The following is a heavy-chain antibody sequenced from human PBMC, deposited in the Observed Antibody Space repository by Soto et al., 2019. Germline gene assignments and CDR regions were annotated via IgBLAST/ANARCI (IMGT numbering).Heavy chain of an antibody. V-gene: IGHV3-23*01. CDR2: ISGSGGGT. CDR3: AKATYMTTVAYFDY. Sequence: EVQLLESGGGLVQPGGSLRLSCAASGFTFKSYAMSWVRQAPGKGLEWVSGISGSGGGTYYADSVKGRFTISRDNSKNTLYLQMNSLRAEDTAVYHCAKATYMTTVAYFDYWGQGTLVTFSS. CDR1: GFTFKSYA. D-gene: IGHD4-17*01. J-gene: IGHJ4*02.